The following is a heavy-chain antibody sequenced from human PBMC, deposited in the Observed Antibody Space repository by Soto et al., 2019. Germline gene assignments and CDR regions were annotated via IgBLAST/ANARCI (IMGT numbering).Heavy chain of an antibody. D-gene: IGHD3-10*01. V-gene: IGHV3-23*01. Sequence: EVQLLESGGGLLQPGGSLRLSCETSGFSFITIAMTGSRKAQGWGLEWSAVINYSGRTTFHAQPVKGRFTISRDNSRNTVFLQMDSLRAEDTAVYYCVKQRGSGKTYYYNMDVWGLGTTVIVSS. CDR1: GFSFITIA. CDR3: VKQRGSGKTYYYNMDV. J-gene: IGHJ6*02. CDR2: INYSGRTT.